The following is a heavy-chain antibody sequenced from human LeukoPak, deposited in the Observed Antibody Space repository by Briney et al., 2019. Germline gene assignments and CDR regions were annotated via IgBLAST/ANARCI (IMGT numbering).Heavy chain of an antibody. V-gene: IGHV3-48*03. D-gene: IGHD3-10*01. J-gene: IGHJ5*01. CDR3: ARDSVVRGVIPIRSDS. CDR2: ISTSGTTV. CDR1: GFSFSSYW. Sequence: PGGSLRLSCAVSGFSFSSYWMSWVRQTPGKGLEWISYISTSGTTVYYGDSVRGRFTISRDNAKNSLYLHMDSLRAEDTAVYYCARDSVVRGVIPIRSDSWGQEPWSPSPQ.